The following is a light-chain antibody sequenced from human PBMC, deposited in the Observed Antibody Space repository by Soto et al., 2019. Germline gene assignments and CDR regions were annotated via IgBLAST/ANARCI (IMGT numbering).Light chain of an antibody. J-gene: IGKJ1*01. CDR1: QSVSSSY. CDR3: QQYGSSLWT. V-gene: IGKV3-20*01. Sequence: EIVLTQSPGTLSLSPGERATLSCWASQSVSSSYLAWYQQKPGQAPRLLIYGASSRATGIPDRFSGSGSGTDFTLTISRLEPEDFAVYYCQQYGSSLWTFGQGAMVDIK. CDR2: GAS.